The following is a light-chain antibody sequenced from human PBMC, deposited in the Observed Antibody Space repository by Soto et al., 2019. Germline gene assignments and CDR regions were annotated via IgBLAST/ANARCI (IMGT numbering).Light chain of an antibody. CDR2: NNS. CDR3: AAWDDSLSGYV. CDR1: SSNIGNNY. V-gene: IGLV1-47*01. J-gene: IGLJ1*01. Sequence: QSVLTQPPSASGTPGQRVTISCSGSSSNIGNNYVHWYQHLPGTAPRLLIHNNSQRPSGVPDRFSGSKSGTSASLAIRGLRSEDEAEFYCAAWDDSLSGYVFGSGTKVTVL.